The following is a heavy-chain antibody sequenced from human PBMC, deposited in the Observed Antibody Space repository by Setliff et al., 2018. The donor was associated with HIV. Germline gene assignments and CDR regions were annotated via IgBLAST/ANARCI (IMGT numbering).Heavy chain of an antibody. J-gene: IGHJ3*01. Sequence: SETLSLTSTVSGASISSGGYYWNWIRQLPGKGLEWIGYILDSGSTYYNPSLRGRLSMSIDTSANQFSVELTSVTAADTALYFCARVPDWGSAPFAYDVWGLGTMVTVSS. CDR2: ILDSGST. V-gene: IGHV4-31*03. CDR3: ARVPDWGSAPFAYDV. CDR1: GASISSGGYY. D-gene: IGHD7-27*01.